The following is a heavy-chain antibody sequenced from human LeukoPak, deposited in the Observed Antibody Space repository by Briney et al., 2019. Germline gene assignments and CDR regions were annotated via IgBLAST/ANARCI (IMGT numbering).Heavy chain of an antibody. CDR1: GGSFSVYY. Sequence: PSETLSLTCAVYGGSFSVYYWSCIRHPPRKGLGWGGEINHSGSTNYNTPLKSRVTISQDTSQKQFSLTMSPVSPAHTALFYCARVWLSSKFAFGPFTWGQGTLVTVSS. V-gene: IGHV4-34*01. CDR2: INHSGST. CDR3: ARVWLSSKFAFGPFT. D-gene: IGHD3-3*02. J-gene: IGHJ5*02.